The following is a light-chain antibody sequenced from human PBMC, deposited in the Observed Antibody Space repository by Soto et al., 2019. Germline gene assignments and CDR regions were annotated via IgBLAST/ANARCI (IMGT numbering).Light chain of an antibody. V-gene: IGLV2-8*01. Sequence: QSARTQPPSASGSPGQSVTSSCTGTSSDVGAYKYVSWYQQYPGKAPKLMIYEVTKRPSGVPDRFSGSKSGNTASLTVSGLQAEDEADYYCTSYVGNDIWVFGGATQLTVL. CDR1: SSDVGAYKY. J-gene: IGLJ3*02. CDR3: TSYVGNDIWV. CDR2: EVT.